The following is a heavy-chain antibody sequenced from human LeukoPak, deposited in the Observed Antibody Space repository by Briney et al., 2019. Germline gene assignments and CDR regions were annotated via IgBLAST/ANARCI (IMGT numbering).Heavy chain of an antibody. CDR2: IHHSGTT. CDR1: GGSISSSTW. J-gene: IGHJ2*01. V-gene: IGHV4-4*02. D-gene: IGHD2-15*01. Sequence: SGTLSLTCTVSGGSISSSTWWSWVRQPPGKGLECIGEIHHSGTTNYNPSLKSRVTISIDTSKNQFSLKLSSVTAADTAVYYCARGYRHCSGGSCYLDWYFDLWGRGTLVTVSS. CDR3: ARGYRHCSGGSCYLDWYFDL.